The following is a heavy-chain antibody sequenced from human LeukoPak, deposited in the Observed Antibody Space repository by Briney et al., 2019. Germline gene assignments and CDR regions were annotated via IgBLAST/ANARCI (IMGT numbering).Heavy chain of an antibody. D-gene: IGHD4-17*01. Sequence: GGSLRLSCAASGFTFSSYEMNWVRQAPGKGLEWVSYVSASGTTMYYADSVKGRFTISRDNSRNTVYLQMNSLRAEDTALYFCGKDPNGDYVGAFDFWGPGTMVTVSS. CDR2: VSASGTTM. CDR1: GFTFSSYE. CDR3: GKDPNGDYVGAFDF. V-gene: IGHV3-48*03. J-gene: IGHJ3*01.